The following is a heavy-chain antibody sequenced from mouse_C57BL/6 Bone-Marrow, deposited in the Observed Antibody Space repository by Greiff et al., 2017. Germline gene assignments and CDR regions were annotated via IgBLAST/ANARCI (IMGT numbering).Heavy chain of an antibody. CDR2: ISSDGSN. CDR3: ARDTPFCYFDY. J-gene: IGHJ2*01. Sequence: EVQLQQSGPGLVKPSQSLSLTCSVTGYSITSGYYWNWIRQFPGNQLEWMGYISSDGSNNYNPSLKNQITITRDTSKNQFFLQLNSVTTEDTATXYCARDTPFCYFDYWGQGTTLTVSS. CDR1: GYSITSGYY. V-gene: IGHV3-6*01.